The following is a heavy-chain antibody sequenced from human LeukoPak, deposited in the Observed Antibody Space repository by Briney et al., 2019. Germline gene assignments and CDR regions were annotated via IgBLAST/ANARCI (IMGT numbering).Heavy chain of an antibody. Sequence: SETLSLTCTVSGGSISSSTYYWGWIRQPPGKGLKWIGSISYSGSTYYNPSLKSRVTISVDTSKNQFSLKLSSVTAADTAVYYCARQSGSYGVYYYYMDVWGKGTTVTISS. CDR3: ARQSGSYGVYYYYMDV. CDR1: GGSISSSTYY. CDR2: ISYSGST. D-gene: IGHD1-26*01. J-gene: IGHJ6*03. V-gene: IGHV4-39*01.